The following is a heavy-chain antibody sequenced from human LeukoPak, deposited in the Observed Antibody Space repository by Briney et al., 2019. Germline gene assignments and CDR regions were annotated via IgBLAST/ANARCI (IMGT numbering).Heavy chain of an antibody. J-gene: IGHJ3*02. V-gene: IGHV4-59*08. CDR2: IYYSGST. CDR3: ARQYYDILTGYSRGAFDI. D-gene: IGHD3-9*01. CDR1: GGSISSYY. Sequence: PSETLSLTCTVSGGSISSYYWSWIRQPPGKGLEWIGYIYYSGSTNYNPSLKSRVTISVDTSKNQFSLKLSSVTAADTAVYYCARQYYDILTGYSRGAFDIWGQGTMVTVSS.